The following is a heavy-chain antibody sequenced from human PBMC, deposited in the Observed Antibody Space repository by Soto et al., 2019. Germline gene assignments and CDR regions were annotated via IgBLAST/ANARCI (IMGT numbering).Heavy chain of an antibody. V-gene: IGHV3-30*18. CDR3: AKSKMGIAAAGYFDY. J-gene: IGHJ4*02. CDR2: ISYDGSNK. Sequence: QVQLVESGGGVVQPGRSLRLSCAASGFTFSSYGMHWVRQAPGKGLEWVAVISYDGSNKYYADSVKGRFTISRDNSKNTRYLQMNSLRAEDTAVYYCAKSKMGIAAAGYFDYWGQGTLVTVSS. CDR1: GFTFSSYG. D-gene: IGHD6-13*01.